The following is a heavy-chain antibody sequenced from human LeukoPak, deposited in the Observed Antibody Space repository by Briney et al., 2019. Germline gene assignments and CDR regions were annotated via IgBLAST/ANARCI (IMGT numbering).Heavy chain of an antibody. D-gene: IGHD3-10*01. CDR3: ARAIGSGIGYYYYYMDV. J-gene: IGHJ6*03. V-gene: IGHV4-34*01. CDR2: INHSGST. CDR1: GGSFSGYY. Sequence: SETLSLTCAVYGGSFSGYYWSWIRQPPGKGLEWIGEINHSGSTNYNPSLKSRVTISVDTSKNQFSLKLSSVPAADTAVYYCARAIGSGIGYYYYYMDVWGKGTTVTVSS.